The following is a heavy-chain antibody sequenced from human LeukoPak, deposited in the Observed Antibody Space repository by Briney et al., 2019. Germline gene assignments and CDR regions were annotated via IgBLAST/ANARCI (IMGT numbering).Heavy chain of an antibody. CDR3: ARDSTVVAAFDY. CDR1: GFTFSSYE. CDR2: ISSSGSTI. Sequence: PGGSLRLSCAASGFTFSSYEMNWVRQAPGKGLEWVSYISSSGSTIYYADSVKGRFTISRDNAKNSLYLQMNSLRAEDTTVYYCARDSTVVAAFDYWGPGTLVTVSS. D-gene: IGHD2-15*01. J-gene: IGHJ4*02. V-gene: IGHV3-48*03.